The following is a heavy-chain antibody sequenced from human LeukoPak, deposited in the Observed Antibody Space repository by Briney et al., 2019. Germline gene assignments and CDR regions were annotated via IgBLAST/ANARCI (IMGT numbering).Heavy chain of an antibody. J-gene: IGHJ5*02. D-gene: IGHD6-13*01. V-gene: IGHV4-39*07. CDR1: GGSISSSSYY. CDR2: IYYSGST. CDR3: ARGLEAAAGTSDWFDP. Sequence: PSEALSLTCTVSGGSISSSSYYWGWIRQPPGKGLEWIGSIYYSGSTYYNPSLKSRVTISVDTSKNQFSLKLSSVTAADTAVYYCARGLEAAAGTSDWFDPWGQGTLVTVSS.